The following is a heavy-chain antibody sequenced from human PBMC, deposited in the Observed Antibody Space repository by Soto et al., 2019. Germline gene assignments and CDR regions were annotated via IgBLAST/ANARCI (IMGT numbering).Heavy chain of an antibody. Sequence: SVKVSCKSPVYTFTSYGISLVRQAPGQGLEWMGWISAYNGNTNYAQKPQGRVTMTTDTSTSTAYMELRSLRSDDTAVYYCAREGFSDWYFDLWGRGTLVTVSS. CDR1: VYTFTSYG. J-gene: IGHJ2*01. V-gene: IGHV1-18*01. CDR2: ISAYNGNT. CDR3: AREGFSDWYFDL.